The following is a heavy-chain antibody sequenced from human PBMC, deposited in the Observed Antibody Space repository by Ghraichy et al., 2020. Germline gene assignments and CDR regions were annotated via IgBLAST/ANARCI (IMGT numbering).Heavy chain of an antibody. CDR2: ISYDGSNK. CDR1: GFTFSSYG. V-gene: IGHV3-30*18. CDR3: VKGLGPLVVITYFDY. D-gene: IGHD3-22*01. Sequence: GGSLRLSCAASGFTFSSYGMHWVRQAPGKGLERVAVISYDGSNKYYADSVKGRFTISRDNSKNTLYLQMNSLRAEDTAVYYCVKGLGPLVVITYFDYWGQGTLVTVSS. J-gene: IGHJ4*02.